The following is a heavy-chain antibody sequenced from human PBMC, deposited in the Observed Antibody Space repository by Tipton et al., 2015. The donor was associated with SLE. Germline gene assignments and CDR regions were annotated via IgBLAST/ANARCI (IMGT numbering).Heavy chain of an antibody. CDR1: GGSISGSSYY. D-gene: IGHD3-16*01. J-gene: IGHJ5*02. Sequence: GLVKPSETLSLTCTVSGGSISGSSYYWGWIRQPPGKGPEWIGAINLGGSTSYNPSLKSRVTISVDTSKNQFSLNLSSVTAADTAVYYCARRRRESRPSDLWNWLDPWGQGILVTVSS. V-gene: IGHV4-39*07. CDR3: ARRRRESRPSDLWNWLDP. CDR2: INLGGST.